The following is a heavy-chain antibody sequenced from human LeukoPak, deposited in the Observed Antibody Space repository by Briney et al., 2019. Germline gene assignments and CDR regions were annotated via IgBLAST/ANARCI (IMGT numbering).Heavy chain of an antibody. CDR2: IWSDGSIK. V-gene: IGHV3-33*01. CDR1: GFIFSTYG. J-gene: IGHJ3*01. CDR3: ARAVGPFDF. Sequence: PGGSLRLSCAASGFIFSTYGMHWVRQAPGKGLEWVAVIWSDGSIKYYGDSVKGRFTISRDNSNNMLYLQMNSLRGEDTAVYYCARAVGPFDFWGQGTILMVTS.